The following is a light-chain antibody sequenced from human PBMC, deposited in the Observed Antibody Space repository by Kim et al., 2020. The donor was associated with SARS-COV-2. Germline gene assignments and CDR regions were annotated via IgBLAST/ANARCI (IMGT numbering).Light chain of an antibody. CDR3: ATTDDSLNGVV. V-gene: IGLV1-44*01. J-gene: IGLJ3*02. CDR2: NDN. Sequence: GQTVTLSDYGSSSNIGTNTGSWYRQPPGTAPNLVIYNDNRRSSGVPDRFSASKSGNSASLAISGLQSDDEADYYCATTDDSLNGVVFGGGTKLTVL. CDR1: SSNIGTNT.